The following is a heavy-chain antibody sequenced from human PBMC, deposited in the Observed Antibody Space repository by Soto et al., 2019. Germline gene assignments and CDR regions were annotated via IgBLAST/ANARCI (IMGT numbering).Heavy chain of an antibody. J-gene: IGHJ4*02. CDR3: VKGTAAGAGYFYDS. V-gene: IGHV3-64D*06. CDR2: ITSDGGET. CDR1: GFPFSFFG. Sequence: PGGSLRLSCSASGFPFSFFGMQWVRQAPGKRLQYVAGITSDGGETYYAESVRGRFTISRDNPKKTLYLQMSSLRPEDTAVYYCVKGTAAGAGYFYDSWGQGVLVTVSS. D-gene: IGHD6-13*01.